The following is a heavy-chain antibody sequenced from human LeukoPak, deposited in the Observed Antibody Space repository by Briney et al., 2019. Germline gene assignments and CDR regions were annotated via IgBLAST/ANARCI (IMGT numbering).Heavy chain of an antibody. CDR2: INQSGST. D-gene: IGHD6-19*01. Sequence: GSLRLSCVASGFTFSHYSMNWVRQPPGKGLEWIGEINQSGSTNYNPSLKSRVTISVDTSKNQFSLKLSSVTAADTAVYYCARVGSSGSNWFDPWGQGTLVTVSS. V-gene: IGHV4-34*01. CDR3: ARVGSSGSNWFDP. CDR1: GFTFSHYS. J-gene: IGHJ5*02.